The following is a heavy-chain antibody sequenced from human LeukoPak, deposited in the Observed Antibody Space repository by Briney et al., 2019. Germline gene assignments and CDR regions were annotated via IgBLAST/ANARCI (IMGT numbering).Heavy chain of an antibody. V-gene: IGHV3-23*01. CDR3: AKGGDRMVFWFDP. CDR1: GFTFSSYA. J-gene: IGHJ5*02. CDR2: IIGSGGST. Sequence: GGSLRLSWAASGFTFSSYAMSWVRQAPGKGLEWVSAIIGSGGSTYYADSVKGRFTISRDNSKNTLYLQLNSLRAEDTAVYYCAKGGDRMVFWFDPWGQGTLVTVSS. D-gene: IGHD2-8*01.